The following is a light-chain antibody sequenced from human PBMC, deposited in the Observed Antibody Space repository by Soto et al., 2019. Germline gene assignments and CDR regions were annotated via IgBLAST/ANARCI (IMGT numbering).Light chain of an antibody. CDR2: GAS. CDR3: QQSFNNPT. CDR1: QNINNF. V-gene: IGKV1-39*01. Sequence: DIQMTQSPSSLSASVGDRVTITCRPSQNINNFLNWYQQKPGEAPNLLIYGASNLQSGVPSRFSGSGSGAHFTLTISTLQPEDFATYYCQQSFNNPTLGQGTKLEIK. J-gene: IGKJ2*01.